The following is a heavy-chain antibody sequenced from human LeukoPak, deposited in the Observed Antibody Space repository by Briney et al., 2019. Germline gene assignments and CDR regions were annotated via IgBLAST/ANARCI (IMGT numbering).Heavy chain of an antibody. CDR3: ARSPYYYYMDV. CDR2: IYYSGNT. V-gene: IGHV4-59*11. J-gene: IGHJ6*03. CDR1: GDSITSHY. Sequence: PSETLSLTCTVSGDSITSHYWGWIRQPPGKGLEWIGYIYYSGNTNYNPSLKSRVTISVDTSKNQFFLKLTSVTAADTAVYYCARSPYYYYMDVWGKGTTVTASS.